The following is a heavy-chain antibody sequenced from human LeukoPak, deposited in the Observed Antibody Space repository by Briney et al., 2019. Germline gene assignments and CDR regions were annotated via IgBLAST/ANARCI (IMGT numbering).Heavy chain of an antibody. CDR1: GFTFSNYN. CDR2: ISGSGGST. V-gene: IGHV3-23*01. J-gene: IGHJ4*02. CDR3: AKDLQSSWYVHYFDY. Sequence: GGSLRLSCAASGFTFSNYNMNWVRQAPGKGLEWVSAISGSGGSTYYADSVKGRFTISRDNSKNTLYLQMNSLRAEDTAVYYCAKDLQSSWYVHYFDYWGQGTLVTVSS. D-gene: IGHD6-13*01.